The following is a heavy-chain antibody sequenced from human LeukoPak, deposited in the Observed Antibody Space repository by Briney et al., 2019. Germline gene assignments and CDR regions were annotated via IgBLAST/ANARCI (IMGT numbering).Heavy chain of an antibody. CDR1: GGSISSSSYY. D-gene: IGHD3-10*01. V-gene: IGHV4-39*07. CDR3: AGNMVRGAFDI. CDR2: IYYSGST. Sequence: SETLSLTCTVSGGSISSSSYYWGWVRQPPRKGLEWIGSIYYSGSTYYNPSLKSRVTISVDTSKNQFSLKLSSVTAADTAAYYCAGNMVRGAFDIWGQGTMVTVSS. J-gene: IGHJ3*02.